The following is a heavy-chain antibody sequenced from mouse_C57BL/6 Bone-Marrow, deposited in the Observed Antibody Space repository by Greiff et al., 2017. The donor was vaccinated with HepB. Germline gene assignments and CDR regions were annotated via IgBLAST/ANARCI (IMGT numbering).Heavy chain of an antibody. Sequence: EVQLEESGPSLVRPSQTLSLTCTVTGFSINSDCYWIWIRQFPGNKLEYIGYTFYSGITYYNPSLESRTYITRDTSQNQFSLKLSSVTTEDTATYYCARGYSNYYAMDYWGQGTSVTVSS. D-gene: IGHD2-5*01. CDR2: TFYSGIT. J-gene: IGHJ4*01. V-gene: IGHV3-3*01. CDR1: GFSINSDCY. CDR3: ARGYSNYYAMDY.